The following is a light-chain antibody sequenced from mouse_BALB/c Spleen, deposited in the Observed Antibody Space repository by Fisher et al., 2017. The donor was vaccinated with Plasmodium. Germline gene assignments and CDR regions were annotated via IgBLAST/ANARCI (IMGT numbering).Light chain of an antibody. J-gene: IGKJ5*01. Sequence: DIVLTQTPVTLSVTPGDSVSLSCRASQTVNNNLHWYQQKSHESPRLLINYTSQSISGIPSRFSGSGSGTDFTLSINRVETEDFGMYFCQQSNSWPLTFGAGTKLDLK. CDR1: QTVNNN. V-gene: IGKV5-43*01. CDR2: YTS. CDR3: QQSNSWPLT.